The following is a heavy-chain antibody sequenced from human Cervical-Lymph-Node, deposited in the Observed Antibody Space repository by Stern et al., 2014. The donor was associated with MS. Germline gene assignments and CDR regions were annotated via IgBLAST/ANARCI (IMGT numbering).Heavy chain of an antibody. V-gene: IGHV3-30-3*01. D-gene: IGHD1-26*01. CDR3: ARAWDSGSYYGNWFDP. Sequence: QVQLVESGGGVVQPGRSLRLSCAASVFTFSTYAMHWVRQAPGKGLEWVALISYDGSNKYYADSVKGRFTISRDNSKNTLYLQMNSLKAEDTAVYYCARAWDSGSYYGNWFDPWGQGTLVTVSS. J-gene: IGHJ5*02. CDR1: VFTFSTYA. CDR2: ISYDGSNK.